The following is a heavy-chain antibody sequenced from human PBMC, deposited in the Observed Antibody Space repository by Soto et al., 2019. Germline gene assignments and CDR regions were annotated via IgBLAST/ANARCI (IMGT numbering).Heavy chain of an antibody. CDR2: ISNSGST. Sequence: PSETLSLTCNVSGGSITGYHWGWIRQPPGKGLEWIGYISNSGSTNYNPSLKSRVTISVDTSKNQFSLKVTSVTAADTAVYYCVKRSPGTMLDNWGQGTLVTVSS. J-gene: IGHJ4*02. V-gene: IGHV4-59*08. CDR1: GGSITGYH. CDR3: VKRSPGTMLDN.